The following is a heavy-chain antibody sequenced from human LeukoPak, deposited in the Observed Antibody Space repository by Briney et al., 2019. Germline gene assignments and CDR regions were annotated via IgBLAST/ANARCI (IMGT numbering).Heavy chain of an antibody. CDR2: INSDGSWT. V-gene: IGHV3-74*01. J-gene: IGHJ4*02. CDR3: VSFYETY. D-gene: IGHD2/OR15-2a*01. Sequence: GGSLRLSCAASGNYWMHWVRQAPGKGLVWVSHINSDGSWTSYADSVKGRFTISKDNAKNTVYLQMNSLRAEDTAVCYCVSFYETYWGRGTLVTVSS. CDR1: GNYW.